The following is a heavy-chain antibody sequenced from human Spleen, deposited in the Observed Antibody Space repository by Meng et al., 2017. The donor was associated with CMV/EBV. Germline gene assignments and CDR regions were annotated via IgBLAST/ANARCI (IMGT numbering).Heavy chain of an antibody. CDR1: GFTFSSYS. D-gene: IGHD6-13*01. J-gene: IGHJ4*02. CDR3: ARQVMAAAGDFDY. V-gene: IGHV3-21*01. Sequence: CSASGFTFSSYSMNWVRQAPGKGLEWVSSISSSSSYIYYADSVNGRFTISRDNANTSLYLQMNSLRAEDTAVYYCARQVMAAAGDFDYWGQGTLVTVSS. CDR2: ISSSSSYI.